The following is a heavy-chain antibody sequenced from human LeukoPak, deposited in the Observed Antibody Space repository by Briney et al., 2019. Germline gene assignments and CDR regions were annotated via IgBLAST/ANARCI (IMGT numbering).Heavy chain of an antibody. CDR1: GFTFSSYW. D-gene: IGHD3-22*01. Sequence: GGSLRLSCAASGFTFSSYWMSWVRQAPGKGLEWVANIKQDGSEKYYVDSVKGRFTISRDNAKNSLYLQMNSLRAEDTAVYYCARDMDYYDSSGETDYWGQGTLVTVSS. J-gene: IGHJ4*02. CDR3: ARDMDYYDSSGETDY. V-gene: IGHV3-7*03. CDR2: IKQDGSEK.